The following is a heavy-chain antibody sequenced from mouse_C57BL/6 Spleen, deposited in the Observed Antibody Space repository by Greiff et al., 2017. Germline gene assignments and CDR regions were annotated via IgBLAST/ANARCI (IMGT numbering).Heavy chain of an antibody. V-gene: IGHV1-15*01. CDR3: TRPYLLTNAKDY. D-gene: IGHD2-1*01. Sequence: VQLQQSGAELVRPGASVTLSCKASGYTFTDYEMHWVKQTPVHGLEWIGAIDPETGGTAYNQKFKGKAILTADKSSSTAYMELRSLTSEDSAVYYCTRPYLLTNAKDYWGQGTSVTVSS. CDR2: IDPETGGT. J-gene: IGHJ4*01. CDR1: GYTFTDYE.